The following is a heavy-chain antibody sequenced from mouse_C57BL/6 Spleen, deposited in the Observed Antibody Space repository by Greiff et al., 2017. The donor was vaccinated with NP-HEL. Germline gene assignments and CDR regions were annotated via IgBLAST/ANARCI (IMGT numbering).Heavy chain of an antibody. CDR2: IDPSDSYT. V-gene: IGHV1-50*01. J-gene: IGHJ1*03. CDR3: ARGGYYGSNWYFDV. CDR1: GYTFTSYW. D-gene: IGHD1-1*01. Sequence: QVQLQQSGAELVKPGASVKLSCKASGYTFTSYWMQWVKQRPGQGLEWIGEIDPSDSYTNYNQKFKGKATLTVDTSSSTAYMQLSSLTSEDSAVYYCARGGYYGSNWYFDVWGTGTTVTVSS.